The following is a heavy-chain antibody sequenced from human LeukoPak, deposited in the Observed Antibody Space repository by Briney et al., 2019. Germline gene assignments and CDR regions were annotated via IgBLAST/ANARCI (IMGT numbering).Heavy chain of an antibody. J-gene: IGHJ4*02. CDR2: MRRDGNEI. V-gene: IGHV3-7*01. CDR3: ASPGGATDLDY. CDR1: GFTFSSYA. D-gene: IGHD5-12*01. Sequence: GGSLRLSCAASGFTFSSYAMSWVRQAPGKGLEWVANMRRDGNEIYYLDSVRGRFTISRDNAKNSLYLQMNSLRAEDTAVYYCASPGGATDLDYWGQGTLVTVSS.